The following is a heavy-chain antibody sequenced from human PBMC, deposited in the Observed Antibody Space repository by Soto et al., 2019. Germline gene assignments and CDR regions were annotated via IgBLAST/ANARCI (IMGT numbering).Heavy chain of an antibody. CDR2: IYYSGST. Sequence: PSETLSLTCTVSGGSISSGDYYWSWIRQPPGKGLEWIGYIYYSGSTYYNPSLKSRVTISVDTSKNQFSLKLSSVTAADTAVYYCARGGDSGYDFDYWGQGTLVTVSS. J-gene: IGHJ4*02. D-gene: IGHD5-12*01. CDR1: GGSISSGDYY. CDR3: ARGGDSGYDFDY. V-gene: IGHV4-30-4*01.